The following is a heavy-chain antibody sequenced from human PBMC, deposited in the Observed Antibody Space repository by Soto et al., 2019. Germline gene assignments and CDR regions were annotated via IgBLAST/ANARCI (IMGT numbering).Heavy chain of an antibody. Sequence: GGSLRLSCAASGFTFRSYAIHWVRQAPGKGLEWVAVISYDGSNKYYADSVKGRFTISRDNSKNTLYLQMNSLRAEDTAVYYCARAPQWELYYYYYYGMDVWGQGTTVTVSS. CDR2: ISYDGSNK. CDR3: ARAPQWELYYYYYYGMDV. J-gene: IGHJ6*02. V-gene: IGHV3-30-3*01. D-gene: IGHD1-26*01. CDR1: GFTFRSYA.